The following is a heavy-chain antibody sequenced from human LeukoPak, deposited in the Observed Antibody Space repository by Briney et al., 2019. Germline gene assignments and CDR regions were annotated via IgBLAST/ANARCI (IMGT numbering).Heavy chain of an antibody. CDR3: ARWDRYSSGWYYFDY. CDR2: IYPGDCDT. J-gene: IGHJ4*02. D-gene: IGHD6-19*01. CDR1: GSSFSTYW. V-gene: IGHV5-51*01. Sequence: GESLKISCQGSGSSFSTYWITWVRPMPGKGVEWMGIIYPGDCDTRYSPSFQGQVTISADKSISTAYLQWSSLKASDTAMYYCARWDRYSSGWYYFDYWGQGTLVTVSS.